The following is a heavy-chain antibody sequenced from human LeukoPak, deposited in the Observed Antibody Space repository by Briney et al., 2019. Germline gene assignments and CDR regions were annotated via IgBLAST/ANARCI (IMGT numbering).Heavy chain of an antibody. CDR2: INHSGST. D-gene: IGHD3-22*01. CDR1: GGSFSGYY. V-gene: IGHV4-34*01. J-gene: IGHJ4*02. CDR3: ARGTSGYYDSSGYSS. Sequence: SETLSLTCAVYGGSFSGYYWSWIRQPPGKGLEWIGEINHSGSTNYNPSLKSRVTISVDTSKNQFSLKLSSVTAADMAVYYCARGTSGYYDSSGYSSWGQGTLVTVSS.